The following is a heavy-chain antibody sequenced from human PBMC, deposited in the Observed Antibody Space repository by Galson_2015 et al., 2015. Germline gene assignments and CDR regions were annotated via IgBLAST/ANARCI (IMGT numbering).Heavy chain of an antibody. CDR1: GFSVSSNY. V-gene: IGHV3-53*01. Sequence: SLRLSCAASGFSVSSNYMSWVRQAPGKGLEWVSVIYSGGTTNYADPVKGRFTISRDNSKNTLSLQMNSLRVEDTAVYYCASCITRGYWGQGTLVTVSS. CDR3: ASCITRGY. J-gene: IGHJ4*02. D-gene: IGHD1-14*01. CDR2: IYSGGTT.